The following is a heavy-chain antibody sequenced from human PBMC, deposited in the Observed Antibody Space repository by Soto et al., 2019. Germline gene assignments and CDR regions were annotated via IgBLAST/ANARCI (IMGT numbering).Heavy chain of an antibody. D-gene: IGHD2-15*01. CDR2: ISSDVVNY. CDR3: AGGGAWTPEGLGY. J-gene: IGHJ4*02. V-gene: IGHV3-30-3*01. Sequence: QVQLVESGGGVVQPGRSLRLSCAASGFTFSSFAMHWVRQAPGKGLEWLAVISSDVVNYYYAESVKGRFTISRDNSKNPPFLQMNSLRNEDTAVYYCAGGGAWTPEGLGYWGQGTLVTVSS. CDR1: GFTFSSFA.